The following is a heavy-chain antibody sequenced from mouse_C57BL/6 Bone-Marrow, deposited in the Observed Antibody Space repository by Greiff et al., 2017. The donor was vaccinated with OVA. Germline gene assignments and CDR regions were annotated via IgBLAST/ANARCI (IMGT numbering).Heavy chain of an antibody. J-gene: IGHJ1*03. Sequence: QVQLKQSGPELVKPGASVKLSCKASGYTFTSYDINWVKQRPGQGLEWIGWIYPRDGSTKYNEKFKGKATLTVDTSSSTAYMELHSLPSEDSAVYFCARTPTKFFYGSSYEYFDVWGTGTTVTVSS. V-gene: IGHV1-85*01. D-gene: IGHD1-1*01. CDR3: ARTPTKFFYGSSYEYFDV. CDR2: IYPRDGST. CDR1: GYTFTSYD.